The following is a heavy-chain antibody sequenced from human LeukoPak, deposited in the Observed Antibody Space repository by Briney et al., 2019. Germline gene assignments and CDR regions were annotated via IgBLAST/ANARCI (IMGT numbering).Heavy chain of an antibody. CDR2: INPSSTYI. Sequence: GGSLRLSCSASGFTFSSYTMNWVRQAPGKGLEWVSSINPSSTYIYHADSVQGRLTISRDNAKNSLYLQMNSLRVEDTAMYYCARGSYGDYEYWGQGTLVTVSS. D-gene: IGHD4-17*01. CDR1: GFTFSSYT. CDR3: ARGSYGDYEY. J-gene: IGHJ4*02. V-gene: IGHV3-21*01.